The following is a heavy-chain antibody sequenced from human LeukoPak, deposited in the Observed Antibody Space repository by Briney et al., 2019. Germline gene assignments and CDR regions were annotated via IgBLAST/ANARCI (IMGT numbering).Heavy chain of an antibody. Sequence: GGSLRLSCAASGFTFSSYAMHWVRQAPGKGLEWVAVISYDGSNKYYADSVKGRFTISRDNSKNTLYLQMNSLRAEDTAVYYCARVERHYYYYYVMDVWGQGTTVTVSS. D-gene: IGHD6-25*01. CDR2: ISYDGSNK. CDR1: GFTFSSYA. V-gene: IGHV3-30-3*01. CDR3: ARVERHYYYYYVMDV. J-gene: IGHJ6*02.